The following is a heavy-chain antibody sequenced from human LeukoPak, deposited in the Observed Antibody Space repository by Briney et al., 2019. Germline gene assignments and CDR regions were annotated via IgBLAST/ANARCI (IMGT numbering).Heavy chain of an antibody. CDR3: ARAAMVRPFDY. J-gene: IGHJ4*02. Sequence: GASVKVSCKASGYTFTSYGISWVRQAPGQGLEWMGGIIPIFGTANYAQKFQGRVTITADESTSTAYMELSSLRSEDTAVYYCARAAMVRPFDYWGQGTLVTVSS. V-gene: IGHV1-69*13. CDR1: GYTFTSYG. D-gene: IGHD5-18*01. CDR2: IIPIFGTA.